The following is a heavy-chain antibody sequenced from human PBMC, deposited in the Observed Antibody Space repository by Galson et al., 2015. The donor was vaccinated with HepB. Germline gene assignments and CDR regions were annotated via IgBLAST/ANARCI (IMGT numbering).Heavy chain of an antibody. V-gene: IGHV1-46*01. Sequence: SVKVSCKASGYTFTSYYMHWVRQAPGQGLEWMGIINPSGGSTSYAQKFQGRVTMTRDTSISTAYMELSRLRSDDTAVYYCASALYSSGWYDYWGQGTLVTVSS. CDR1: GYTFTSYY. J-gene: IGHJ4*02. CDR2: INPSGGST. CDR3: ASALYSSGWYDY. D-gene: IGHD6-19*01.